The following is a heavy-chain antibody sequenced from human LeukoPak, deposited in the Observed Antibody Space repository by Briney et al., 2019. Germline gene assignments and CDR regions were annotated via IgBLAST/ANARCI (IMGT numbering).Heavy chain of an antibody. D-gene: IGHD2-21*02. CDR1: GYTFTSYG. Sequence: ASVKVSCKASGYTFTSYGISWVRQAPGQGLEWMGWISAYNGNTNYAQKLQGRVTMTTDTSTSTAYMELRSLRSDDTAVYYCARGYCGGDCYSDYYYYMDVWGKGTTVTVSS. CDR2: ISAYNGNT. V-gene: IGHV1-18*01. J-gene: IGHJ6*03. CDR3: ARGYCGGDCYSDYYYYMDV.